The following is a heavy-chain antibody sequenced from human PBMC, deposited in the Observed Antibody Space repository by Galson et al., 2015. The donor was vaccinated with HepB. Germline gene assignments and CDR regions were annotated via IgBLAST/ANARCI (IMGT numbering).Heavy chain of an antibody. D-gene: IGHD6-13*01. V-gene: IGHV3-9*01. J-gene: IGHJ6*02. CDR1: GFTFDDYA. CDR3: AKGRQQLVFRCGMDV. CDR2: ISWNSGSI. Sequence: SLRLSCAASGFTFDDYAMHWVRQAPGKGLEWVSGISWNSGSIGYADSVKGRFTISRDNAKNSLYLQMNSLRAEDTALYYCAKGRQQLVFRCGMDVWGQGTTVTVSS.